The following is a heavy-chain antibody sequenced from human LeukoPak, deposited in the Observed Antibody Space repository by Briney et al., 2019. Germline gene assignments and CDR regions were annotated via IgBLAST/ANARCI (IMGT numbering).Heavy chain of an antibody. V-gene: IGHV3-48*03. J-gene: IGHJ4*02. CDR2: ISRSGSTQ. D-gene: IGHD4-23*01. CDR1: GFVFISYE. CDR3: ARVYYYGSDSIIDY. Sequence: AGGSLRLSCAASGFVFISYEMNWARQAAGKGLEWISYISRSGSTQYYADSVKGRFTISRDNANNFLYLQMNSLGAEDTAVYYCARVYYYGSDSIIDYWGQGTLVTVSS.